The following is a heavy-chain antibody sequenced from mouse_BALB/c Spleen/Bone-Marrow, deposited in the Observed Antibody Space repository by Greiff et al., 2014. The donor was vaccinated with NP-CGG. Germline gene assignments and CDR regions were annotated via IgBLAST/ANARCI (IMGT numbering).Heavy chain of an antibody. J-gene: IGHJ3*01. V-gene: IGHV14-3*02. CDR3: AAYYYGTYGFAY. Sequence: VQLQQSGAELVKPGASVKLSCPASGFNIKDTYMHWVKQRPEQGLEWIGRIDPANCNTKYDPKFQGKATITADTSSNTAYLQLSSLTSEDTAVYYCAAYYYGTYGFAYWGQGTLVTVSA. D-gene: IGHD1-1*01. CDR2: IDPANCNT. CDR1: GFNIKDTY.